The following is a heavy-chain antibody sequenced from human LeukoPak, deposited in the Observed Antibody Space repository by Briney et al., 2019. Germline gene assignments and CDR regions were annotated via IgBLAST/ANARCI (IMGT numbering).Heavy chain of an antibody. CDR2: ISGSGGST. CDR1: GFTVSSNY. D-gene: IGHD1-26*01. Sequence: PGGSLRLSCAASGFTVSSNYMSWVRQAPGKGLEWVSAISGSGGSTYYADSVKGRFTISRDNSKDTLYLQMNSLRAEDTAVYYCAKDGSGSYSSPHWFDPWGQGTLVTVSS. CDR3: AKDGSGSYSSPHWFDP. J-gene: IGHJ5*02. V-gene: IGHV3-23*01.